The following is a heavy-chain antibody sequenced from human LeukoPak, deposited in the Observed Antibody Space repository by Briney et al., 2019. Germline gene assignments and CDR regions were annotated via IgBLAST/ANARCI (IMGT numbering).Heavy chain of an antibody. Sequence: PGGSLTSCSAASGFTFSSYWRHWVRQAPGKGLVWVSRINSDGSSTRYADSERGRFTISRDNAKNTLYLHMNSLRAEDTAVYYCARDLAAVCIDYWGQAAL. D-gene: IGHD6-13*01. CDR1: GFTFSSYW. V-gene: IGHV3-74*01. J-gene: IGHJ4*02. CDR2: INSDGSST. CDR3: ARDLAAVCIDY.